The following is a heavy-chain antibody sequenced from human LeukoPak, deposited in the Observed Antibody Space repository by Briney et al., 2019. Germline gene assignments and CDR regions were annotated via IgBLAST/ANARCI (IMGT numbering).Heavy chain of an antibody. V-gene: IGHV2-70*04. CDR3: AREGRHIDY. J-gene: IGHJ4*02. CDR2: IDWDDAK. CDR1: GFSLSTSGMR. Sequence: SGPTLVNPTQTLTLTFTFSGFSLSTSGMRVSWIRQPPGKALQWLARIDWDDAKFYSTSLKTRLTISKDTSKNQVVLTMTNMDPVDTATYYCAREGRHIDYWGQGTLVTVSS. D-gene: IGHD2-15*01.